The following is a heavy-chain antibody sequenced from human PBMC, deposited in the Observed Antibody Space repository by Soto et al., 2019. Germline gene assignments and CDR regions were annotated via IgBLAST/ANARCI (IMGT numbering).Heavy chain of an antibody. CDR2: IFQSGSP. J-gene: IGHJ4*02. Sequence: SETLSLTCAVSGGSISSGCWSWIWMRQPPGQGLVGVGYIFQSGSPSYTPSRKSRVTIAVERSKYQFFLKLGSVTAADTAVCYLDTEPTGIRGIAYWGQGTRATVSS. V-gene: IGHV4-30-2*01. CDR3: DTEPTGIRGIAY. D-gene: IGHD3-10*01. CDR1: GGSISSGCWS.